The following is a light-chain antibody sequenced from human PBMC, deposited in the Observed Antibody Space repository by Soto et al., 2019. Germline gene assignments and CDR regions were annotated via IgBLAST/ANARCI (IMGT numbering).Light chain of an antibody. V-gene: IGKV1-17*01. Sequence: DIQMTQSPSSLSASVGDRVSITCRASQGITRDLAWYQQKPGKAPKRLIYAASSLQSGVPSRFSGSGSGTEFTLTSSSLQPEDFATYYCLQHNSYPYTFGQWTRLEIK. CDR1: QGITRD. CDR2: AAS. CDR3: LQHNSYPYT. J-gene: IGKJ2*01.